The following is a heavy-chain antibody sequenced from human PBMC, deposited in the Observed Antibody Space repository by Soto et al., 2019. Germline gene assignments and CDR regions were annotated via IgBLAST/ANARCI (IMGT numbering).Heavy chain of an antibody. J-gene: IGHJ4*02. CDR3: ARIRSLPSTIKFGNEFDY. Sequence: GESLKISCTASGYNFNNNWIGWVRQTPGKGLEWMGRIEPSDSYIDYSPSFKGHVTISSDKSIKTVYLQWSSLKALDTAMYYCARIRSLPSTIKFGNEFDYWGQGALVTVSS. D-gene: IGHD3-3*01. CDR2: IEPSDSYI. CDR1: GYNFNNNW. V-gene: IGHV5-10-1*01.